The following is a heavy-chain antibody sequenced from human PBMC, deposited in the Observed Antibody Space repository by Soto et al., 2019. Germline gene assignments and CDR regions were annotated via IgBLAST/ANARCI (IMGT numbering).Heavy chain of an antibody. CDR2: IQSDGNSI. V-gene: IGHV3-74*01. D-gene: IGHD3-10*01. Sequence: GGSLRLSCAASGFIFNNYWMHWVRQVPGKGLMWVSRIQSDGNSIDYADSVKGRFTISRDNAKNTLYLQMNSLRAEDTALYYCAKESYNRRTDFDHWGQGTLVTVSS. J-gene: IGHJ4*02. CDR3: AKESYNRRTDFDH. CDR1: GFIFNNYW.